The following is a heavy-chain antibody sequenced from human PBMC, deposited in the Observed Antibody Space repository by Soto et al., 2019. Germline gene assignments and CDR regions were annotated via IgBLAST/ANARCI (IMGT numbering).Heavy chain of an antibody. CDR2: IILNFGTA. Sequence: QVQLVQSGAEVKKPGSSVKVSCKASGGTFSSYAISRVRQAPGQGLEWMGRIILNFGTANYAQKFQGRVTITADKSTSTAYMELRSLRSEDTAVYYCARDRMVYAIGGWFDPWGQGTLVTVSS. J-gene: IGHJ5*02. D-gene: IGHD2-8*01. V-gene: IGHV1-69*06. CDR3: ARDRMVYAIGGWFDP. CDR1: GGTFSSYA.